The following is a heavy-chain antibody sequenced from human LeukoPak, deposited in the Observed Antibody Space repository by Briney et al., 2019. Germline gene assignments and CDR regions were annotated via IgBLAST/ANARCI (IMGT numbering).Heavy chain of an antibody. CDR3: ARTDAVAGPLDY. J-gene: IGHJ4*02. V-gene: IGHV3-74*01. CDR1: GFTFSSYW. CDR2: INSDGSNT. Sequence: PGGSLRLSCAASGFTFSSYWMHWVRQAPGKGLVWVSRINSDGSNTSYADSVKGRFTISRDNAKNTLYLQMNSLRAEDTAVYYCARTDAVAGPLDYWGQGTLVTVSS. D-gene: IGHD6-19*01.